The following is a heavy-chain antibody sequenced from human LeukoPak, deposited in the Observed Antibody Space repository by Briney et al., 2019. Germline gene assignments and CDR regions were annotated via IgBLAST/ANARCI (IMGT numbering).Heavy chain of an antibody. CDR2: TYYRSMWYN. Sequence: SQTLSLTCAISGDSVSSNSAAWNWIRQSPSRGLEWLGRTYYRSMWYNDYAVSVKSRITINPDTSKNQFSLQLNSVTPEDTAVYYCARDREVVVVPAAHYYMDVWGKGTTVTVSS. J-gene: IGHJ6*03. CDR1: GDSVSSNSAA. CDR3: ARDREVVVVPAAHYYMDV. D-gene: IGHD2-2*01. V-gene: IGHV6-1*01.